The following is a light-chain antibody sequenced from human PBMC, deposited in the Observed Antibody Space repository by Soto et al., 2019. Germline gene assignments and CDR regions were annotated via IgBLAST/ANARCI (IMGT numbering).Light chain of an antibody. CDR1: SSDVGGYNY. J-gene: IGLJ1*01. Sequence: QSALTQPPSASGSPGQSVTISCTGTSSDVGGYNYVSWYQQHPDKAPKLLISEVNKRPSGVPDRFSGSKSGNTASLTVSGLQAEDEADYCCSSYAGSNNQVFGTGTKVTVL. V-gene: IGLV2-8*01. CDR2: EVN. CDR3: SSYAGSNNQV.